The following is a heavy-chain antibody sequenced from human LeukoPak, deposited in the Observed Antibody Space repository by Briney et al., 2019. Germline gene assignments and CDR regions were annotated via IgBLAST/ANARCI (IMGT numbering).Heavy chain of an antibody. J-gene: IGHJ5*02. V-gene: IGHV4-59*01. CDR2: IYYSGST. CDR1: GGSINSYY. CDR3: ARDVVYYYGSGSPGGWFDP. Sequence: SETLSLTCTVSGGSINSYYWSWIRQPPGKGLEWIGYIYYSGSTNYNPSLKSRVTISVDTSKNQFSLKVSSVTAADTAVYYCARDVVYYYGSGSPGGWFDPWGQGTLVTVSS. D-gene: IGHD3-10*01.